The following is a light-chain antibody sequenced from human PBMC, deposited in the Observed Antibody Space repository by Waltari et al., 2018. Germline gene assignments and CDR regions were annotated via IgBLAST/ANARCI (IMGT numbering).Light chain of an antibody. J-gene: IGLJ3*02. CDR1: SGSVSTTSY. CDR2: KGD. Sequence: QTVVTQEPSLSVSPGGTVTLTCALSSGSVSTTSYPSWYQQTPGQAPPPLVYKGDTRSSGVPDRLSGSCGVNKAALTITGAQAVDESDYYCLMYMGSGIWVFGGGTKLTVL. V-gene: IGLV8-61*01. CDR3: LMYMGSGIWV.